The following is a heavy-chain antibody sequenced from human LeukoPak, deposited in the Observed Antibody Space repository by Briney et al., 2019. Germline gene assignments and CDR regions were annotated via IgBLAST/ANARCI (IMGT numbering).Heavy chain of an antibody. V-gene: IGHV4-30-2*01. CDR3: ARYDFWSGYGIDAFDI. Sequence: SRTLSLTCTVSGGSISSGGYYWSWIRQPPGKGLEWIGYIYHSGSTYYNPSLKSRVTISVDRSKNQFSLKLSSVTAADTAVYYCARYDFWSGYGIDAFDIWGQGTMVTVSS. CDR1: GGSISSGGYY. CDR2: IYHSGST. D-gene: IGHD3-3*01. J-gene: IGHJ3*02.